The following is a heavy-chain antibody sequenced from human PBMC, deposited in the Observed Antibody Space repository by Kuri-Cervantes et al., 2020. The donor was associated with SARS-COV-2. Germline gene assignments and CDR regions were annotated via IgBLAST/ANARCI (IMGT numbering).Heavy chain of an antibody. CDR1: GFTFSSYG. Sequence: GESLKISCAASGFTFSSYGMHWVRQAPGKGLEWVAVISYDGSNKYYADSVKGRFTISRDNSKSTLYLQMNSLRAEDTALYYCVKDEWSVGGIPDPCYWGQGTLVTVSS. J-gene: IGHJ4*02. CDR2: ISYDGSNK. CDR3: VKDEWSVGGIPDPCY. V-gene: IGHV3-30*18. D-gene: IGHD3-3*01.